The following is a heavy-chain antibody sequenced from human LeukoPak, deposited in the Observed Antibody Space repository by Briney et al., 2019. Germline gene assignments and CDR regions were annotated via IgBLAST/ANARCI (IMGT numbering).Heavy chain of an antibody. CDR3: VVTTVVTPINWYFDL. V-gene: IGHV1-8*01. CDR1: GYTFTSYD. D-gene: IGHD4-23*01. Sequence: ASVKVFCKASGYTFTSYDINWVRQATGQGLEWMGWMNPNSGNTGYARKFQGRVTMTRNTSISTAYMELSSLRSEDTAVYYCVVTTVVTPINWYFDLWGRGTLVTVSS. J-gene: IGHJ2*01. CDR2: MNPNSGNT.